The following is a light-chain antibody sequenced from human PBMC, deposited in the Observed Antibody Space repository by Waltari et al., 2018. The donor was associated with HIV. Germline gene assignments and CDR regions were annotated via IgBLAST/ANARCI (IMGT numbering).Light chain of an antibody. CDR3: QQYAGSPLT. CDR2: GAS. J-gene: IGKJ4*01. Sequence: EIVLTQSPGTLSLSPGERATLSCRASQSVTTYLAWYQQKPGQAPRLLIYGASSRATGIPDRFSGSGSGTDFTLTISRLEPEDFAMFYCQQYAGSPLTFGGGTKVVIK. CDR1: QSVTTY. V-gene: IGKV3-20*01.